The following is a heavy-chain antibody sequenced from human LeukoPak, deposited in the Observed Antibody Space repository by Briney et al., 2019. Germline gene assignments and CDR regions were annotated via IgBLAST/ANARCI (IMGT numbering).Heavy chain of an antibody. CDR3: ARAYYYDSSGHRNPFDY. CDR2: IYSGGST. CDR1: GFTVSSNY. J-gene: IGHJ4*02. D-gene: IGHD3-22*01. V-gene: IGHV3-66*02. Sequence: GGSLRLSCAASGFTVSSNYMSWVRQAPGKGLEWVSVIYSGGSTYYADSVKGRFTISRDNSKNTLYLQMNSLRAEDTAVYYCARAYYYDSSGHRNPFDYWGQGTLVTVSS.